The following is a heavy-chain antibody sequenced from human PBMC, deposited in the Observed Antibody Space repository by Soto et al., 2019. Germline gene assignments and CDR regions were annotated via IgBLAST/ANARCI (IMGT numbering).Heavy chain of an antibody. V-gene: IGHV4-34*01. CDR3: ARGGYCSSTSCSNFDY. D-gene: IGHD2-2*01. CDR2: INHSGST. CDR1: GGSFSGYY. J-gene: IGHJ4*02. Sequence: SETLSLTCAVYGGSFSGYYLSWIRQPPGKGLEWIGEINHSGSTNYNPSLKSRVTISVDTSKNQFSLKLSSVTAADTAVYYCARGGYCSSTSCSNFDYWGQGTLVTVSS.